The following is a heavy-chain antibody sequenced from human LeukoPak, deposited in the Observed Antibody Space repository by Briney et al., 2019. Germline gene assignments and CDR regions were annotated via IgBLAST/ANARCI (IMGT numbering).Heavy chain of an antibody. CDR1: GASINSDTSY. CDR2: IFYSGST. V-gene: IGHV4-39*07. CDR3: ARSSLEYYDILTGFHE. D-gene: IGHD3-9*01. J-gene: IGHJ1*01. Sequence: SETLSLTCTVSGASINSDTSYWAGIRQPPGKGLEWVGNIFYSGSTSYKPSLKSRVTISVDTSKNQFSLKLSSVTAADTAVYYCARSSLEYYDILTGFHEWGQGTLVTVSS.